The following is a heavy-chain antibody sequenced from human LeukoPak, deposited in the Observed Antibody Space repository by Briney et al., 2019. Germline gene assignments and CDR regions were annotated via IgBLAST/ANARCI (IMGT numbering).Heavy chain of an antibody. V-gene: IGHV1-2*06. CDR2: MNPSSGVT. J-gene: IGHJ4*02. CDR1: GYTFSGYQ. D-gene: IGHD2-15*01. CDR3: ASRAASVTLGY. Sequence: ASVRVSCKASGYTFSGYQVHWLRQAPGQGLEWMGRMNPSSGVTDYAQKFQGRVTMTRDTSINTAYLDLSAPKSDDTAVYYCASRAASVTLGYWGQGTLVTVSS.